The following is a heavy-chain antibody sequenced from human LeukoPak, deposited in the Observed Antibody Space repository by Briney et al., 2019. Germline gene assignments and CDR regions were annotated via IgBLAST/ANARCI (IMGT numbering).Heavy chain of an antibody. J-gene: IGHJ4*02. D-gene: IGHD3-22*01. CDR1: GYTFNGYY. Sequence: ASVKVSCKTSGYTFNGYYMYWVRQAPGQRLEWMGWINPNSGATNYAQKFQGRVTMTRDTSISTAYIELSRLRSDDTAVYYCAKVFVIAVAITTFHTDDFWGQGTLVTVSS. CDR2: INPNSGAT. CDR3: AKVFVIAVAITTFHTDDF. V-gene: IGHV1-2*02.